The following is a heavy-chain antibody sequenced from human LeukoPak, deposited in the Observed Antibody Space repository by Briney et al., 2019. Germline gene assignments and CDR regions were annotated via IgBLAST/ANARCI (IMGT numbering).Heavy chain of an antibody. V-gene: IGHV3-64*01. CDR2: ISSNGGST. CDR3: ARDQVGATGGFDY. J-gene: IGHJ4*02. CDR1: GFTFGSYA. Sequence: PGGSLRLSCAASGFTFGSYAMHWVRQAPGKGLEYVSAISSNGGSTYYANSVKGRFTISRDNSKNTLYLQMGSLRAEDMAVYYCARDQVGATGGFDYWGQGTLVTVSS. D-gene: IGHD1-26*01.